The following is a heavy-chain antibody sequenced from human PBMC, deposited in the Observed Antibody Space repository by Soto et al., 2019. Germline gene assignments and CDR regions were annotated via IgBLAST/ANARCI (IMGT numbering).Heavy chain of an antibody. Sequence: EVQLVESGGRLVQPGGSLRLSCAASGFMFSAYWMSWVRQDPGKGLEWVATISGGASDKFYVDSVKGRFTISRDDSKNTLSLQMNSLRDEDTAVYYCVREDWHRFDSWGQGNLVTVSS. V-gene: IGHV3-7*01. D-gene: IGHD2-21*01. J-gene: IGHJ4*02. CDR3: VREDWHRFDS. CDR2: ISGGASDK. CDR1: GFMFSAYW.